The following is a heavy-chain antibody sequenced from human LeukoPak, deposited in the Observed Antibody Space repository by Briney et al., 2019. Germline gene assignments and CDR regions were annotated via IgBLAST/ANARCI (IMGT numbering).Heavy chain of an antibody. V-gene: IGHV3-23*01. D-gene: IGHD1-26*01. Sequence: GGSLRLSCAASGFTFNSYPMSWVRQAPGKGLEWVSAISPSGGNIYFSDSVRGRFTISRDNSKNTVYVQVNSLRAEDTAVYYCAKLRWEITHYWYFDLWGRGTLVTVSS. CDR1: GFTFNSYP. J-gene: IGHJ2*01. CDR3: AKLRWEITHYWYFDL. CDR2: ISPSGGNI.